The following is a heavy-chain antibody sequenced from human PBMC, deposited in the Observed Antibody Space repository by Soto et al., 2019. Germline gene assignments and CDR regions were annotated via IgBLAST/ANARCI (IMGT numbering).Heavy chain of an antibody. Sequence: PGESLKISCKGSGYSFTTHWIGWVRQMPGKGLEWMGVIYPGDSDTKYSPPFQGQVTISADKSINTAYLQWNTLKASDTAMYYCARGGYRGGYDWRVFDYWGQGTLVTVSS. CDR2: IYPGDSDT. CDR1: GYSFTTHW. J-gene: IGHJ4*02. V-gene: IGHV5-51*01. D-gene: IGHD5-12*01. CDR3: ARGGYRGGYDWRVFDY.